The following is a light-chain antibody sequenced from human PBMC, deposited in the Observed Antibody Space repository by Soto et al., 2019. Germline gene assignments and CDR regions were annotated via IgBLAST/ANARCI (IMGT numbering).Light chain of an antibody. J-gene: IGKJ2*01. Sequence: IVLTQSPGTLSLSAGERSTVSCRASQSISSGYLAWYQQKPGQAPRLLMYGASYRATDLPVRFSGSGSGTDFPLTNSRLEPEDFAVYYCPCQKYDDSPVYTFGQGTKPEIK. CDR3: QKYDDSPVYT. CDR1: QSISSGY. CDR2: GAS. V-gene: IGKV3-20*01.